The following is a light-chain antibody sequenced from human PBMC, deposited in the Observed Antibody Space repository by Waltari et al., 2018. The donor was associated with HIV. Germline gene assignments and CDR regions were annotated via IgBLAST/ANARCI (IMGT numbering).Light chain of an antibody. J-gene: IGKJ1*01. CDR1: QSFSKF. CDR2: ATS. CDR3: QQSYSVPWT. Sequence: DIQMTQSPSSLSASVGARVTITCRASQSFSKFLNWYQQKPGKAPNLLIYATSTLQSGVPSRFTGSGSGTDFTLTISSLQPEDSAIYFCQQSYSVPWTFGQGTKVEIK. V-gene: IGKV1-39*01.